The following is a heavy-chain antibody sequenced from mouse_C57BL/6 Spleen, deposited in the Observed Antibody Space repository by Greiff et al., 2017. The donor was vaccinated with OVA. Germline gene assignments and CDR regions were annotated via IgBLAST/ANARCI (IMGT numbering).Heavy chain of an antibody. Sequence: VQLQQPGPGLVQPSQSLSITCTVSGFSLTSYGVHWVRQSPGKGLEWLGVIWSGGSTDYNAAFISRLSISKDNAKSQVFFKMNSLQADDAAMYYYARASVITTGAMDYWGQGTSVTVSS. V-gene: IGHV2-2*01. CDR2: IWSGGST. CDR1: GFSLTSYG. D-gene: IGHD1-1*01. J-gene: IGHJ4*01. CDR3: ARASVITTGAMDY.